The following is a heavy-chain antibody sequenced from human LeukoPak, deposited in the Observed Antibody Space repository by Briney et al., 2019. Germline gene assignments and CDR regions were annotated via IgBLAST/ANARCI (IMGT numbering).Heavy chain of an antibody. J-gene: IGHJ4*02. Sequence: ASVKLSCKASGYTFTSYGISWVRQAPGQGLEWMGWISAYNGNTNYAQKLQGRVTMTTDTSTSAAYMELRSLRSDDTAVYYCARDSPWYGSGSCDYWGQGTLVTVSS. D-gene: IGHD3-10*01. CDR3: ARDSPWYGSGSCDY. V-gene: IGHV1-18*01. CDR1: GYTFTSYG. CDR2: ISAYNGNT.